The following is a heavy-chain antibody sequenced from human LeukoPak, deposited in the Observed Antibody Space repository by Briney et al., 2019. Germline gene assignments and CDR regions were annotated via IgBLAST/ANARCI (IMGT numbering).Heavy chain of an antibody. V-gene: IGHV4-59*08. J-gene: IGHJ5*02. Sequence: SETLSLTCTVSGGSISSYYWSWIRQPPGKGLEWIGYIYYSGSTNYNPSLKSRVTISVDTSKNQFSLKLSSVTAADTAVYYCARHGFVLLWFGESRPSNWFDPWGQGTLVTVSS. CDR1: GGSISSYY. CDR2: IYYSGST. D-gene: IGHD3-10*01. CDR3: ARHGFVLLWFGESRPSNWFDP.